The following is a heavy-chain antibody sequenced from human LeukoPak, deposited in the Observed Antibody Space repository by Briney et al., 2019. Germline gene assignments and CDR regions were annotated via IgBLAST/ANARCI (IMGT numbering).Heavy chain of an antibody. CDR3: ARARLFFDY. CDR2: IYHSGST. V-gene: IGHV4-30-2*01. J-gene: IGHJ4*02. D-gene: IGHD2-15*01. CDR1: GGSISSGGYS. Sequence: SQTLSLTCAVSGGSISSGGYSWSWIRQPPGRGLEWIGYIYHSGSTYYNPSLKSRVTISVDRSKNQFSLKLSSVTAADTAVYYCARARLFFDYWGQGTLVTVSS.